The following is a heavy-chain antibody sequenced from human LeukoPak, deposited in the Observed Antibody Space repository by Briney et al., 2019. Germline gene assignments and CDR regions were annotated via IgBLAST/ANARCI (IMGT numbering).Heavy chain of an antibody. V-gene: IGHV1-69*13. CDR1: GGTFSSYA. Sequence: SVKVSCKASGGTFSSYAISWVRQAPGQRLEWMGGIIPIFGTANYAQKFQGRVTITADESTSTAYMELSSLRSEDTAVYYCARDLLYYDSSGPFDYWGQGTRVTVSS. CDR3: ARDLLYYDSSGPFDY. CDR2: IIPIFGTA. D-gene: IGHD3-22*01. J-gene: IGHJ4*02.